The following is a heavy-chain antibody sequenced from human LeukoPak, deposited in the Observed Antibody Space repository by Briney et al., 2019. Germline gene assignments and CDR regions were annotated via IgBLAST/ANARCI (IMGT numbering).Heavy chain of an antibody. V-gene: IGHV3-23*01. CDR3: AKDREWFGSLLDGMDV. J-gene: IGHJ6*02. D-gene: IGHD3-10*01. Sequence: GGSLRLSCAASGFTFSSYAMSWVRQAPGEGLEWVSAISGSGGSTYYADSVKGRFTISRDSSKNTLYLQMNSRRAEDTAVYYCAKDREWFGSLLDGMDVWGQGTTVTVSS. CDR2: ISGSGGST. CDR1: GFTFSSYA.